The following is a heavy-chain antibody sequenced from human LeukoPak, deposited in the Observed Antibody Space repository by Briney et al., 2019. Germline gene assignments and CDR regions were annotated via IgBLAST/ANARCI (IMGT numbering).Heavy chain of an antibody. V-gene: IGHV1-8*01. D-gene: IGHD2-8*02. CDR2: MKSKSGDT. CDR3: VRVGGYWDY. CDR1: GYTFTNFD. Sequence: ASVKVSCKASGYTFTNFDINCVRQTTGQGLEWMGWMKSKSGDTGYAQTLQGRITMTRNTSINTAYMELSSLKSEDTATYYCVRVGGYWDYWGRGTLVTVPS. J-gene: IGHJ4*02.